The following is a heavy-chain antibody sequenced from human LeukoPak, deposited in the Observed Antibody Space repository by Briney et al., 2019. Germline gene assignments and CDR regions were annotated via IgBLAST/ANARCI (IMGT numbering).Heavy chain of an antibody. V-gene: IGHV1-2*02. Sequence: GASVKVSCKASGYTFTVYYMHWVRQAPGQGLEWMGWINPNSGGTNYAQKFQGRVNMTRATSISTAYMGLRRLRSDDTAVYYCPSGDYGDIQYWGQGTLVTVSS. CDR2: INPNSGGT. J-gene: IGHJ4*02. D-gene: IGHD4-17*01. CDR1: GYTFTVYY. CDR3: PSGDYGDIQY.